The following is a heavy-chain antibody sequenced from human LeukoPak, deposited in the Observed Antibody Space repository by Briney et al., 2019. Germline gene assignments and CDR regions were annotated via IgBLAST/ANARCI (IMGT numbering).Heavy chain of an antibody. CDR1: GFTFSNYA. CDR2: ITISGKTA. V-gene: IGHV3-48*03. D-gene: IGHD3-16*01. CDR3: AREYMIT. Sequence: GGSLRLSCLASGFTFSNYAMSWVRQAPGKGLEWVSGITISGKTAYYADSVKGRFTISRDNAKNSLYLQMNSLRAEDTAVYYCAREYMITWGQGTMVTVSS. J-gene: IGHJ3*01.